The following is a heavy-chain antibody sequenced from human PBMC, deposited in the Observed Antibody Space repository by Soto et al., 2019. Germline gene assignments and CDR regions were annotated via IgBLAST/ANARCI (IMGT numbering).Heavy chain of an antibody. D-gene: IGHD3-22*01. CDR3: ARDQLYYNDISGRPLNAFDV. CDR1: GFTFSNYW. J-gene: IGHJ3*01. CDR2: IGLGSSTK. V-gene: IGHV3-48*01. Sequence: GGSLRLSCAASGFTFSNYWMFWVRQAPGRGLEWVSYIGLGSSTKYYADSVEGRFTISRDNAKNSLYLQMNSLRAEDTAVYYCARDQLYYNDISGRPLNAFDVWGQGTMVTVSS.